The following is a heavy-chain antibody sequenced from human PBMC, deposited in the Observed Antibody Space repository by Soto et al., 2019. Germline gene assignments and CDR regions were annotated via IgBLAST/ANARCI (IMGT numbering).Heavy chain of an antibody. Sequence: GGSLRLSCAASGFTFSSYWMHWVRLAPGRGLVWVSRINIDGSSTNYADSVKGRFTISRDNAKNTLYLQMNSLRAEDTAVYYCAREYSSSRYFDYWGQGTLVTVSS. CDR1: GFTFSSYW. D-gene: IGHD6-6*01. CDR3: AREYSSSRYFDY. V-gene: IGHV3-74*01. CDR2: INIDGSST. J-gene: IGHJ4*02.